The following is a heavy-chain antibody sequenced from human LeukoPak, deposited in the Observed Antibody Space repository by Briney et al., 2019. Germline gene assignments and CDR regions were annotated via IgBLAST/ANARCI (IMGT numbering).Heavy chain of an antibody. V-gene: IGHV3-7*01. Sequence: GGSLRLSCAASGIAVSSNYMSWVRQAPGKGLEWVANIKQDGSEKYYVDSVKGRFTISRDNAKNSLYLQMNSLRAEDTAVYYCARSSSGWYSDYYYYYMDVWGKGTTVTVSS. CDR1: GIAVSSNY. D-gene: IGHD6-19*01. CDR3: ARSSSGWYSDYYYYYMDV. CDR2: IKQDGSEK. J-gene: IGHJ6*03.